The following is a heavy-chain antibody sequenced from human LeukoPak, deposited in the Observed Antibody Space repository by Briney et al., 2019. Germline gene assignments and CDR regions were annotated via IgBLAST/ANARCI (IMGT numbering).Heavy chain of an antibody. J-gene: IGHJ5*02. CDR1: GFTFTSFD. D-gene: IGHD3-10*01. CDR3: VRDGEGVAISVNYWFDP. V-gene: IGHV1-8*01. Sequence: ASVKVSCKASGFTFTSFDINWVRQASGQGLEWMGWMNPNTGDTGYAQKFQGRVTMTRDISISTAYMELRGLRSEDTAIYYCVRDGEGVAISVNYWFDPWGQGTLVTVSS. CDR2: MNPNTGDT.